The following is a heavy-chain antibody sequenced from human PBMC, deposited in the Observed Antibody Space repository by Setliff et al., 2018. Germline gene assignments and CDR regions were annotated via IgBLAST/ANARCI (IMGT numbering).Heavy chain of an antibody. J-gene: IGHJ5*02. Sequence: ASVKVSCKASGYTFAGYYLHWVRQAPGQGLQWMGWINPNTGETDYAPRFQGRVTMTRDTSLSTAYMEVRSLRSNDTAVYYCARVLFGDLFSWFDPWGQGTLVTVSS. D-gene: IGHD3-10*02. CDR3: ARVLFGDLFSWFDP. CDR1: GYTFAGYY. V-gene: IGHV1-2*02. CDR2: INPNTGET.